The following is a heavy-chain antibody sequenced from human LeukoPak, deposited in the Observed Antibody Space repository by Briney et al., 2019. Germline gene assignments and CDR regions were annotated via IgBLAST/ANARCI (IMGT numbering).Heavy chain of an antibody. CDR2: ISGSASTI. Sequence: GGSLRLSCAASGFTFSHYSMSWIRQAPGKGLEWVSDISGSASTIYYADSVKGRFTISRDNAKNSLYLQMNSLRAEDTAVYYCARRYYVGNLDVAFDYWGQGTLVTVSS. CDR1: GFTFSHYS. V-gene: IGHV3-11*01. D-gene: IGHD4-23*01. CDR3: ARRYYVGNLDVAFDY. J-gene: IGHJ4*02.